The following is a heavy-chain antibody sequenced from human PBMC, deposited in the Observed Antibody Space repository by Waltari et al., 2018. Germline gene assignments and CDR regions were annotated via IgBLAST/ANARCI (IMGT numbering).Heavy chain of an antibody. V-gene: IGHV3-23*01. CDR1: GFTFSSYA. D-gene: IGHD1-7*01. CDR3: AKAELELDAFDI. J-gene: IGHJ3*02. Sequence: EVQLLESGGGLVQPGGSLRLSCAASGFTFSSYAMSWVRQAPGKGLEWGSAISGSGGSTYYADSVKGRFTISRDKSKNTLYLQMNSLRAEDTAVYYCAKAELELDAFDIWGQGTMVTVSS. CDR2: ISGSGGST.